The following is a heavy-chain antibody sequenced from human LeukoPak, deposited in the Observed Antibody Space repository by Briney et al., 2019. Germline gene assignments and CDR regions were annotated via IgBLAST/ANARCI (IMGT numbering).Heavy chain of an antibody. V-gene: IGHV7-4-1*01. CDR3: VRVYRWLVDAFDV. CDR2: INTNTGNP. CDR1: GYTFSSYT. Sequence: ASVKVSCKASGYTFSSYTLNWVRQAPGEGLEWMGGINTNTGNPTYAQGFIGRFVFSLDTSVSTAYLQIGSLETEDTAVYYCVRVYRWLVDAFDVWGQGTMVTVSS. D-gene: IGHD6-19*01. J-gene: IGHJ3*01.